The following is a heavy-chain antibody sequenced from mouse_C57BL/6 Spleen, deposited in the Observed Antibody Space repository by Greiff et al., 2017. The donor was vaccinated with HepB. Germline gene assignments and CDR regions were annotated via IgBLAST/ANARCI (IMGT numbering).Heavy chain of an antibody. V-gene: IGHV1-63*01. CDR3: ARVYVSSYDYAMDY. J-gene: IGHJ4*01. CDR2: IYPGGGYT. CDR1: GYTFTNYW. D-gene: IGHD1-1*01. Sequence: VQLQQSGAELVRPGTSVKMSCKASGYTFTNYWIGWAKQRPGQGLEWIGDIYPGGGYTNYNEKFKGKATLTADKSSSTAYMQFSSLTSEDSAIYYCARVYVSSYDYAMDYWGQGTSVTVSS.